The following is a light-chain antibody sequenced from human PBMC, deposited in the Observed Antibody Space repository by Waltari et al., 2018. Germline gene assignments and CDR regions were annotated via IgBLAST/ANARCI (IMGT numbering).Light chain of an antibody. CDR2: GAS. J-gene: IGKJ4*01. CDR3: QHYNNLPLT. Sequence: EIVMTQSPATLSVSPGERATLSCRASERVSSKLAWYQQRAGQAPRPLIYGASTRATGIPARFSGSGSGTEFTLTISSLHSEDFAVYFCQHYNNLPLTFGGGTKVEIK. CDR1: ERVSSK. V-gene: IGKV3-15*01.